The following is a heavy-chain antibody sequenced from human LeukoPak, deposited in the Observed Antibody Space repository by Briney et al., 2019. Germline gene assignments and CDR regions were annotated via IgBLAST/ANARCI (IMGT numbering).Heavy chain of an antibody. D-gene: IGHD2-2*01. CDR1: GFTFSSYG. J-gene: IGHJ3*02. CDR3: AKVSCSTTSCLGDAFDI. V-gene: IGHV3-30*02. CDR2: IRYDGSNK. Sequence: PGGSLRLSCAASGFTFSSYGMHWVRQAPGKGLEWVAFIRYDGSNKYYADSVKGRFTISRDNAKNSLYLQMNSLRAEDMALYYCAKVSCSTTSCLGDAFDIWGQGTMVTVSS.